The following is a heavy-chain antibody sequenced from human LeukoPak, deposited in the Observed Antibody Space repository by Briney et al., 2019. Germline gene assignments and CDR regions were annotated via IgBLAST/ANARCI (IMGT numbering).Heavy chain of an antibody. CDR2: IKQDGSEK. CDR1: GFTFSTYW. J-gene: IGHJ5*02. Sequence: GGSLTLSCAASGFTFSTYWMSWVRQAPGKGLEWVANIKQDGSEKYYVDSVKGRFTISRDNAKNSLFLQMNSLRADDTAVYYRARDRIASAGNWRWFDPWGQGTLVTVSS. CDR3: ARDRIASAGNWRWFDP. V-gene: IGHV3-7*04. D-gene: IGHD6-13*01.